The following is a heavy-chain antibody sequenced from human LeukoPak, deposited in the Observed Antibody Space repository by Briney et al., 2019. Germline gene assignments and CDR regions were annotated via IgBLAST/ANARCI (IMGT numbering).Heavy chain of an antibody. Sequence: GGPLRLSCVASGFTFSSYWMHWVRQDPRKGLVWVSRINGDGRNINYADSVRGRFTISRDNSKNTLYLQMNSLRAEDTAVYYCAREGPPFEREYYDILTGYYHDAFDIWGQGTMVTVSS. CDR3: AREGPPFEREYYDILTGYYHDAFDI. V-gene: IGHV3-74*01. J-gene: IGHJ3*02. CDR1: GFTFSSYW. CDR2: INGDGRNI. D-gene: IGHD3-9*01.